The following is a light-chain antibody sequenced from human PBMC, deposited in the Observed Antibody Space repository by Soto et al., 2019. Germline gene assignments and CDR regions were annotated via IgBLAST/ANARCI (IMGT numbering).Light chain of an antibody. CDR3: QQYKNSPIT. Sequence: EIVLTQSPGTLSLSPGETATLSCKTSQSVDSLLAWYQQKPGQAPRLLIYRASTRTTGIPARFSGSGSGTEFTLTINSLQSEDVAVYYCQQYKNSPITFGEGTRVEIK. J-gene: IGKJ5*01. CDR2: RAS. V-gene: IGKV3D-15*01. CDR1: QSVDSL.